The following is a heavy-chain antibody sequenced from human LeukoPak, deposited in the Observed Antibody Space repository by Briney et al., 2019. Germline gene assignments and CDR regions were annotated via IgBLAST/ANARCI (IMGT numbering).Heavy chain of an antibody. Sequence: SETLSLTCTVSGGSIGGYYWSWIRQPPGKGLEWIGYIYYSGSTNYNPSLKSRVTISVDTSKNQFSLKLSSVTAADTAVYYCAGSIAARLDYWGQGTLVTVSS. CDR3: AGSIAARLDY. CDR1: GGSIGGYY. V-gene: IGHV4-59*12. J-gene: IGHJ4*02. CDR2: IYYSGST. D-gene: IGHD6-6*01.